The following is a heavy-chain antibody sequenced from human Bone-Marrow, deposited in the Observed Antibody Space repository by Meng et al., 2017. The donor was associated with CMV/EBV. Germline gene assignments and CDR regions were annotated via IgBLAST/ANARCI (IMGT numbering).Heavy chain of an antibody. D-gene: IGHD4-23*01. CDR1: GGSISSGGYY. Sequence: SCTVSGGSISSGGYYWSWIRQHPGKGLEWIGYIYYSGSTYYNPSLKSRVTISVDTSKNQFSLKLSSVTAADTAVYYCAREDGNLDAFDIWGQGTMVTVSS. CDR2: IYYSGST. CDR3: AREDGNLDAFDI. V-gene: IGHV4-31*02. J-gene: IGHJ3*02.